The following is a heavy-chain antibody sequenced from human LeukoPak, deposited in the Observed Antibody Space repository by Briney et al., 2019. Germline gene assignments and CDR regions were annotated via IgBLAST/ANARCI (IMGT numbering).Heavy chain of an antibody. J-gene: IGHJ4*02. CDR2: ISSSSSYI. D-gene: IGHD3-22*01. Sequence: GGSLRLSCAASGFTFSSYSMNWVRQTRGKGLEWVSSISSSSSYIYYADSVKGRFTISRDNAKNSLYLQMNSLRAEDTAVYYCARDPYYYDSSGYRNWGQGTLVTVSS. CDR1: GFTFSSYS. V-gene: IGHV3-21*01. CDR3: ARDPYYYDSSGYRN.